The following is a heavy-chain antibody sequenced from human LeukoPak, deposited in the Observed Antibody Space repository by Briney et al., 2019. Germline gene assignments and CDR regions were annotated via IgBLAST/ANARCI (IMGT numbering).Heavy chain of an antibody. D-gene: IGHD3-22*01. Sequence: SVKVSCKASGGTFSSYAISWVRQAPGQGLEWMGRIIPIFGIANYAQKFQGRVTITADKSTSTAYMELSSLRSEDTAVYYGARDPHYYYDSSGYYYYYGMDVWGQGTTVTVSS. J-gene: IGHJ6*02. CDR2: IIPIFGIA. CDR3: ARDPHYYYDSSGYYYYYGMDV. CDR1: GGTFSSYA. V-gene: IGHV1-69*04.